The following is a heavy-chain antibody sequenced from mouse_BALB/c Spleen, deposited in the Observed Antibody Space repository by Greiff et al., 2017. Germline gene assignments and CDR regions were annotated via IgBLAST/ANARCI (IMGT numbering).Heavy chain of an antibody. Sequence: VQLKQSGAELVKPGASVKLSCTASGFNIKDTYMHWVKQRPEQGLEWIGRIDPANGNTKYDPKFQGKATITADTSSNTAYLQLSSLTSEDTAVYYCARCGNSIYAMDYWGQGTSVTVSS. CDR1: GFNIKDTY. D-gene: IGHD2-1*01. J-gene: IGHJ4*01. CDR2: IDPANGNT. V-gene: IGHV14-3*02. CDR3: ARCGNSIYAMDY.